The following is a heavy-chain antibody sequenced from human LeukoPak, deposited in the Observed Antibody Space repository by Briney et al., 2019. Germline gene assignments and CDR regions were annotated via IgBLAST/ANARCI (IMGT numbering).Heavy chain of an antibody. Sequence: SETLSLTCAVSGGSISSNNWWSWVRQPPGEGLEWIGEIHHSGRTNYNPSLKSRVTISVDKSKNQFSLKLSSVTAADRAVYYCASNGWYCLDYWGQGTLVTVSS. J-gene: IGHJ4*02. CDR3: ASNGWYCLDY. CDR1: GGSISSNNW. V-gene: IGHV4-4*02. D-gene: IGHD6-19*01. CDR2: IHHSGRT.